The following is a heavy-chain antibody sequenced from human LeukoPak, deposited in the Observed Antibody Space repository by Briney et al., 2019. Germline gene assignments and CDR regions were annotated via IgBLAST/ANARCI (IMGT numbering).Heavy chain of an antibody. V-gene: IGHV4-39*07. J-gene: IGHJ4*02. CDR2: IYYSGST. D-gene: IGHD1-14*01. CDR3: ARGSPGFDY. Sequence: TSSETLPLTCTVSGGSISSSSYYWGWIRQPPGKGLEWIGSIYYSGSTYYNPSLKSRVTISVDTSKNQFSLKLSSVTAADTAVYYCARGSPGFDYWGQGTLVTVSS. CDR1: GGSISSSSYY.